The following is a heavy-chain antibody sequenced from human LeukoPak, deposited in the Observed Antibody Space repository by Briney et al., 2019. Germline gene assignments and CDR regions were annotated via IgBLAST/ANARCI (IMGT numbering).Heavy chain of an antibody. Sequence: NPSETLSLTCTVSGGSISNYYWSWIRQPPGKRLEWIGSIQSSGTTYYNPTLKSRVTISVDTSKNHFALKLTSVTAADAAVYYCARLYYDFWSGYPWYFDYWGQGTLVTVSS. CDR1: GGSISNYY. V-gene: IGHV4-59*08. D-gene: IGHD3-3*01. CDR2: IQSSGTT. J-gene: IGHJ4*02. CDR3: ARLYYDFWSGYPWYFDY.